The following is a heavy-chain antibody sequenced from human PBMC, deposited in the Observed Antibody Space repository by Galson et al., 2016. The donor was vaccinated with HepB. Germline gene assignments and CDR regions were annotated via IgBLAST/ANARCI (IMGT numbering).Heavy chain of an antibody. D-gene: IGHD2-2*01. Sequence: SVKVSCKASGYTFTSYAMHWVRQAPGQRLEWMGWINAGNGNTKYSQKFQGRVTITADESTSTGYMKLSSLRSEDTATYYCARTYCSDNSCYPEMGLGYFDYWGQGTLVTVSS. V-gene: IGHV1-3*01. CDR2: INAGNGNT. CDR1: GYTFTSYA. J-gene: IGHJ4*02. CDR3: ARTYCSDNSCYPEMGLGYFDY.